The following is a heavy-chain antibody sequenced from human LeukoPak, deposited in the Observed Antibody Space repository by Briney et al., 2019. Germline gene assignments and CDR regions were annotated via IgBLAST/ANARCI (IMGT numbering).Heavy chain of an antibody. CDR3: ATLRGSSSAVFDY. Sequence: PSETLSLTCTVSGGSISSDYWSWIRQPPGKGLEWIGYIHYSGRTNYNPSLKSRITISVDTSKTQFSLKLSSVTAADTAVYYCATLRGSSSAVFDYWGQGTLVTGSS. J-gene: IGHJ4*02. V-gene: IGHV4-59*08. D-gene: IGHD2-2*01. CDR2: IHYSGRT. CDR1: GGSISSDY.